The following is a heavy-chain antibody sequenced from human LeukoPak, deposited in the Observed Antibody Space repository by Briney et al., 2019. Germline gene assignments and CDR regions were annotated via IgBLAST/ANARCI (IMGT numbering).Heavy chain of an antibody. CDR2: VIPIFGTA. D-gene: IGHD5-24*01. CDR3: ARGRDGYNQGDAFDI. V-gene: IGHV1-69*05. J-gene: IGHJ3*02. CDR1: GGTFSSYA. Sequence: SVKVSCKASGGTFSSYAISWVRRAPGQGLEWMGGVIPIFGTANYAQKFQGRVTITTDESTSAAYMELSSLRSEDTAVYYCARGRDGYNQGDAFDIWGQGTMVTVSS.